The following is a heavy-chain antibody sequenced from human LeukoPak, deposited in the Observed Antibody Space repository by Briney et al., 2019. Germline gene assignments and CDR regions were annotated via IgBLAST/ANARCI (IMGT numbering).Heavy chain of an antibody. CDR2: INSDGSST. D-gene: IGHD6-13*01. J-gene: IGHJ4*02. Sequence: QPGGSLTLSCAASGFTFSSYWMHWVRQAPGKGVVWVSRINSDGSSTIYADSVKGRFTISRDNAKNTLYLQMNSLRAEDTAVYYCGRRIAAAAAPYYFDYWGQGTLVTVSS. CDR3: GRRIAAAAAPYYFDY. CDR1: GFTFSSYW. V-gene: IGHV3-74*01.